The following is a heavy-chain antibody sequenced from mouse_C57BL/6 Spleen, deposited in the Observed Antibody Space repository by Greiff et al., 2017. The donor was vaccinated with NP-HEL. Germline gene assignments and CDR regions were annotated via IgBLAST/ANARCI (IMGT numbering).Heavy chain of an antibody. CDR2: IDPENGDT. V-gene: IGHV14-4*01. D-gene: IGHD2-1*01. Sequence: EVKLQQSGAELVRPGASVKLSCTASGFNIKDDYMHWVKQRPEQGLEWIGWIDPENGDTEYASKFQGKATITADTSSNTAYLQLSSLTSEDTAVYYCTTIEIYYGNSSDYWGQGTTLTVSS. J-gene: IGHJ2*01. CDR1: GFNIKDDY. CDR3: TTIEIYYGNSSDY.